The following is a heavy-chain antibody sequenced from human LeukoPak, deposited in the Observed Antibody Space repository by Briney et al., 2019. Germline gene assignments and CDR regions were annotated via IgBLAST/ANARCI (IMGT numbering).Heavy chain of an antibody. J-gene: IGHJ2*01. CDR1: GGSISRGSYY. CDR2: IYTSGST. CDR3: ARHQGVVDL. V-gene: IGHV4-61*02. Sequence: SETLSLTCTVSGGSISRGSYYWSWIRQPAGKGLEWIGRIYTSGSTNYNPSLKSRVTISVDTSKNQFSLKLSSVTAADTAVYYYARHQGVVDLWGRGSLVTVSS. D-gene: IGHD3-3*01.